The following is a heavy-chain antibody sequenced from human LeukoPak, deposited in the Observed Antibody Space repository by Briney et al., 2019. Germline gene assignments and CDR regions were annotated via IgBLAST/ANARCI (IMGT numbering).Heavy chain of an antibody. Sequence: GGSLRLSCAASGFAFSDFWMSWVRQAPGKGLEWVAVISYDGSNKYYADSVKGRFTISRDNSKNTLYLQMNSLRAEDTAVYYCAKDRRALYSIAAAGTFDYWGQGTLVTVSS. V-gene: IGHV3-30*18. CDR1: GFAFSDFW. CDR3: AKDRRALYSIAAAGTFDY. CDR2: ISYDGSNK. D-gene: IGHD6-13*01. J-gene: IGHJ4*02.